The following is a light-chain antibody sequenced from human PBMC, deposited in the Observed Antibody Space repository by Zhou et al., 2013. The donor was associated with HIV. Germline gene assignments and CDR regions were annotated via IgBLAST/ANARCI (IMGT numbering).Light chain of an antibody. CDR1: QSISSW. CDR2: KAS. J-gene: IGKJ1*01. CDR3: QHYNNYSPWT. V-gene: IGKV1-5*03. Sequence: DIQMTQSPSTLSASVGDRVTITCRASQSISSWLAWYQQKPGKVPKLLIYKASSLESGVPSRFSGSGSGTEFTLTISSLQPDDFATYYCQHYNNYSPWTFGQGTKVE.